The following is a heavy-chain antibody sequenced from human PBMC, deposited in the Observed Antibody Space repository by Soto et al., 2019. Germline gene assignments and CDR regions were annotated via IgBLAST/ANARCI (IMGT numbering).Heavy chain of an antibody. CDR3: ATLTTYGDYATDTFDY. V-gene: IGHV4-39*01. Sequence: QLQLQESGPGLVKPSETLSLTCTVSGGSISSSSYYWGWIRQPPGKGLEWIGSIYYSGSTYYNPSLMSRVTISVDTSKNQVSLKLSSVTAAGTAVYYFATLTTYGDYATDTFDYWGQGTLVTGSS. D-gene: IGHD4-17*01. CDR1: GGSISSSSYY. CDR2: IYYSGST. J-gene: IGHJ4*02.